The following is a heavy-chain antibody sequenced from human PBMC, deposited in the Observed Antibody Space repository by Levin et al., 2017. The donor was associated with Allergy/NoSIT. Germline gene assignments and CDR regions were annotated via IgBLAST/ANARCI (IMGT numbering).Heavy chain of an antibody. CDR3: AVFSFRYGTFDI. Sequence: PSETLSLTCGVYGGSFSAYYWSWIRQPPGKGLEWIGEISHRGSTTYNPSLKSRVTISVDTSRNHFSPKLSSVTAADTAVYYCAVFSFRYGTFDIWGQGTVVTVSS. CDR1: GGSFSAYY. J-gene: IGHJ3*02. CDR2: ISHRGST. V-gene: IGHV4-34*01. D-gene: IGHD4-17*01.